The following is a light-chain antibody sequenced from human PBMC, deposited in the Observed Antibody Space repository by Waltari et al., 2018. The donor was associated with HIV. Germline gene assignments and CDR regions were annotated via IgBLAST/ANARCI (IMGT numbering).Light chain of an antibody. CDR1: SSNIGSNT. CDR2: SND. Sequence: QSVLTQPPSASATPGQRFTLSCSGSSSNIGSNTLPWYQQISGTAPKLLISSNDQRPSGVPDRFSGSKSGTSASLAITGLQSEDEADYYCAAWDDNLDAYVFGTGTKVTVL. V-gene: IGLV1-44*01. CDR3: AAWDDNLDAYV. J-gene: IGLJ1*01.